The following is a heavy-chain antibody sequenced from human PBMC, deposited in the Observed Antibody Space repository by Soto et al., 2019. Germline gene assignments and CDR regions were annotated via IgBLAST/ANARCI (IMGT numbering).Heavy chain of an antibody. CDR1: WYTFTRYY. Sequence: ASVKVSCQASWYTFTRYYIHLVGQAPGQGLEWMGWINPNSGGTNYAQKFQGWVTMTRDTSISTAYMELSRLRSDDTAVYYCARGRKTGRDAFDIWGQGTMVTVSS. D-gene: IGHD1-1*01. CDR2: INPNSGGT. V-gene: IGHV1-2*04. CDR3: ARGRKTGRDAFDI. J-gene: IGHJ3*02.